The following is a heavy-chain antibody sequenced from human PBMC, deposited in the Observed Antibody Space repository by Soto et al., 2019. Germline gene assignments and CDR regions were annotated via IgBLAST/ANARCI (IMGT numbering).Heavy chain of an antibody. J-gene: IGHJ5*02. Sequence: QITLKESGPTLVKPTQTLTVTCTFSGFSLTSSGVGVGWIRQPPGKALEWVALIYWDDDIRYSPSLKSRLTITKDTSKNPMVLKMTNMDPVYTATYHCARSYYGFQGPPIRSFDPWGQGILVTVSS. CDR2: IYWDDDI. CDR3: ARSYYGFQGPPIRSFDP. CDR1: GFSLTSSGVG. D-gene: IGHD3-3*01. V-gene: IGHV2-5*02.